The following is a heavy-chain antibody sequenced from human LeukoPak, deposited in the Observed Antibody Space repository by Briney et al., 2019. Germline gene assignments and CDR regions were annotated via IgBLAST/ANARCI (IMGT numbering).Heavy chain of an antibody. Sequence: SETLSLTCTISGDSISSYYWSWIRQPPGKGLEWIGYIYTSGSTISADTSNNQFSLKLTSLTAGDTAIYYCAKYERSSAPWGYYYMDVWGKGTTVTVSS. D-gene: IGHD6-25*01. CDR3: AKYERSSAPWGYYYMDV. CDR1: GDSISSYY. J-gene: IGHJ6*03. CDR2: IYTSG. V-gene: IGHV4-4*09.